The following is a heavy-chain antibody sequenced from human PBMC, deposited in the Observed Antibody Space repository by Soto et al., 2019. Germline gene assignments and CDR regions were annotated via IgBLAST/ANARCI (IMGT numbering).Heavy chain of an antibody. Sequence: QVQLQESGPGLVKPSGTLSLTCAVSGGSISSSNWWSWVRQPPGKGLEWIGEIYHSGSTNYNPSLKSRVTISVAKSKNQFSLKLSSVTAADTAVYYCAREVAATTRNDAFDIWGQGTMVTVSS. J-gene: IGHJ3*02. CDR1: GGSISSSNW. CDR3: AREVAATTRNDAFDI. CDR2: IYHSGST. D-gene: IGHD2-15*01. V-gene: IGHV4-4*02.